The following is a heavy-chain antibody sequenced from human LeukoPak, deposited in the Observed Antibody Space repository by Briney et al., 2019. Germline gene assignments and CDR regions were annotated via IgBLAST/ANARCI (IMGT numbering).Heavy chain of an antibody. CDR2: ISSSGTYI. V-gene: IGHV3-21*01. CDR1: GFTFSSYS. D-gene: IGHD6-13*01. J-gene: IGHJ4*02. Sequence: PGGSLRLSCEASGFTFSSYSMNWVRQAPGKGLEWVSSISSSGTYIYYADSVKGRFSISRDNAQNSLYLQMNSLRAEDTAVYYCARDQAADYWGQGTLVTVSS. CDR3: ARDQAADY.